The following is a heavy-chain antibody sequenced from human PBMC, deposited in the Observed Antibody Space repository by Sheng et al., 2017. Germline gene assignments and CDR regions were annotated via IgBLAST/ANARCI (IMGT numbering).Heavy chain of an antibody. V-gene: IGHV4-39*07. CDR2: IYYTGNT. CDR1: GGSVSSDNYY. J-gene: IGHJ4*02. Sequence: QLQLQESGPGLVKPSETLSLTCTVSGGSVSSDNYYWGWIRQPPGKGLEWIGSIYYTGNTYYNPSLKSRVTISVDTSKNQLSLRLTSVTAADTAVYYCARDPSPGGWFISPQEYYFDYWGQGILVTVSS. D-gene: IGHD3-10*01. CDR3: ARDPSPGGWFISPQEYYFDY.